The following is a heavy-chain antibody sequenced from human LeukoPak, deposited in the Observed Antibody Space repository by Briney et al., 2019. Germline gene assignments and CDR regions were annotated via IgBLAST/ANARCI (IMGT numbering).Heavy chain of an antibody. CDR2: ISSSSSYI. Sequence: GGSLRLSCAASGFTFSSYSMNWVRQAPGKGLEWVSSISSSSSYIYYADSVKGRFTISRDNAKNSLYLQMNSLRAEDTAVYYCARDPSTMIVVVTGYFDYWGQGTLVTVSS. V-gene: IGHV3-21*01. J-gene: IGHJ4*02. CDR1: GFTFSSYS. D-gene: IGHD3-22*01. CDR3: ARDPSTMIVVVTGYFDY.